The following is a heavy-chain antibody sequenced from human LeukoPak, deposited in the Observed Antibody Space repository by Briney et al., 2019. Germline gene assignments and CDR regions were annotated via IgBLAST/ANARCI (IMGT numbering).Heavy chain of an antibody. J-gene: IGHJ4*02. CDR3: AGGDRIAAAGKGVDY. CDR2: VKQDGSET. Sequence: AGGSLRLSCTASGFSFSSYWMSWVRQAPGKGLEWVANVKQDGSETYYVDSLKGRFTISRDNAKNSLYLQMGSLRAEDTAVYYCAGGDRIAAAGKGVDYWGQGTLVTVPS. V-gene: IGHV3-7*01. CDR1: GFSFSSYW. D-gene: IGHD6-13*01.